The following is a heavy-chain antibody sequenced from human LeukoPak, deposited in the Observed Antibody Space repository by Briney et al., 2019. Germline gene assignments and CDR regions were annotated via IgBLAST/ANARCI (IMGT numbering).Heavy chain of an antibody. V-gene: IGHV1-2*02. CDR3: ATDILTGYEGGIYFDY. D-gene: IGHD3-9*01. Sequence: ASVKVSCKASGYTFTGYYMHWVRQAPGQGLEWMGWINPNSGGTNYAQKFQGRVTMTRGTSISTAYMELSRLRSDDTAVYYCATDILTGYEGGIYFDYWGQGTLVTASS. CDR1: GYTFTGYY. CDR2: INPNSGGT. J-gene: IGHJ4*02.